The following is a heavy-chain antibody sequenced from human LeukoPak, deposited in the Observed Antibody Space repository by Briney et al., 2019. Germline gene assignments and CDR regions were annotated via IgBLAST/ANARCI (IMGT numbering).Heavy chain of an antibody. CDR3: AREGMDTSLYY. J-gene: IGHJ4*02. D-gene: IGHD5-24*01. V-gene: IGHV3-66*01. CDR2: IYSGGST. CDR1: GFTVSSNY. Sequence: GGSLRLSCTASGFTVSSNYMSWVRQAPGKGLEWVSVIYSGGSTYYADSVKGRFTISRDNSKNTLCLQMNSLRAEDTAVYYCAREGMDTSLYYWGQGTLVTVSS.